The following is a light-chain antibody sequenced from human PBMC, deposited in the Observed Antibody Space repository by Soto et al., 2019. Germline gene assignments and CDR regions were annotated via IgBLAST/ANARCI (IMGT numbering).Light chain of an antibody. V-gene: IGKV3-11*01. J-gene: IGKJ4*01. CDR2: AAS. Sequence: EIVLTQSPATLSLSPGERVTPACRASQSVSNYLAWYQRKPGQAPRLLVSAASNRATGIPARFSGSGSGTDFTLTISSLEPEDFAVYYCQQRTNWLTFGGGTKVDI. CDR1: QSVSNY. CDR3: QQRTNWLT.